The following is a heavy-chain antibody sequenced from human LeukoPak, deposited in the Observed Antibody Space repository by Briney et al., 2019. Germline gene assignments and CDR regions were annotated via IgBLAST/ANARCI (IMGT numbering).Heavy chain of an antibody. V-gene: IGHV1-2*06. CDR1: GYTFTGYY. D-gene: IGHD6-13*01. J-gene: IGHJ5*02. Sequence: ASVKVSCKASGYTFTGYYTHWVRQAPGQGLEWMGRINPNSGGTNYAQKFQGRVTMTRDTSISTAYMELSRLRSDDTAVYYCARVKQQLVRWFDPWGQGTLVTVSS. CDR3: ARVKQQLVRWFDP. CDR2: INPNSGGT.